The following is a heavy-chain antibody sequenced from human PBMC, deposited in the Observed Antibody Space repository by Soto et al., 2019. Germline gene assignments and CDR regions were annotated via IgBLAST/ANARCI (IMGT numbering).Heavy chain of an antibody. CDR2: IYCSGST. CDR1: GGSIRSYY. Sequence: SETLSLNFTVSGGSIRSYYWSWIRQPPGKGLEWIGNIYCSGSTNYNPSLKSRVTISVDTSKNQFSLKLSSVTAADTAVYYCARERYYGMDVWGQGTTVTSP. CDR3: ARERYYGMDV. V-gene: IGHV4-59*01. J-gene: IGHJ6*02.